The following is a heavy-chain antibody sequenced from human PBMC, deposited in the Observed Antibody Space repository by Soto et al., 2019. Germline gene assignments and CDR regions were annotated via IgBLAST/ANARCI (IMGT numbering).Heavy chain of an antibody. CDR2: IYYSGST. D-gene: IGHD6-19*01. J-gene: IGHJ6*02. CDR3: AREGYSSGSSYYYYGMDV. CDR1: GGAISIYY. V-gene: IGHV4-59*01. Sequence: SETLSLTCTVSGGAISIYYWSWIRHPPGKGLEWIGYIYYSGSTNYNPSLKSRVTISVDTSKNQFSLKLSSVTAADTAVYYCAREGYSSGSSYYYYGMDVWGQGTTVTVSS.